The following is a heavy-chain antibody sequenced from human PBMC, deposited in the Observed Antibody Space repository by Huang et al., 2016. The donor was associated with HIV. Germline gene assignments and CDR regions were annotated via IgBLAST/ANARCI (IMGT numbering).Heavy chain of an antibody. V-gene: IGHV3-74*01. CDR3: ARGSRQGKYYYGSGTAY. J-gene: IGHJ4*02. D-gene: IGHD3-10*01. Sequence: EVQLVESGGGLVQPGGSLRLSCAASGFTFSSYWMHWVRQVPGKGLGWVSHIKSEGSSTSYADSVKGRFTSSRDNAKNTLYLQMNSLRAEDTAVYYCARGSRQGKYYYGSGTAYWGQGTLVTVSS. CDR2: IKSEGSST. CDR1: GFTFSSYW.